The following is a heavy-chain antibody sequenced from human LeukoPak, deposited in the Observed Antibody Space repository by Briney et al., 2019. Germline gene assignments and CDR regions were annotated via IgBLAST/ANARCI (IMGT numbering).Heavy chain of an antibody. CDR3: ARDHYCSGGSCYRD. D-gene: IGHD2-15*01. CDR2: IYHSGST. Sequence: PSETLSLTCTVSGYSISSGYYWGWIRQPPGKGLEWIGSIYHSGSTYYNPSLKSRVTISVDTSKNQFSLKLSSVTAADTAVYYCARDHYCSGGSCYRDWGQGTLVTVSS. CDR1: GYSISSGYY. J-gene: IGHJ4*02. V-gene: IGHV4-38-2*02.